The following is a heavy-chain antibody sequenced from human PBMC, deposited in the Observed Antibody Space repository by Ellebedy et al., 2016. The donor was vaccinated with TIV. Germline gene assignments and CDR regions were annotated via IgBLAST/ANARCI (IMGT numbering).Heavy chain of an antibody. CDR3: SSSSGESFYYYYGMDV. Sequence: GESLKISCQGSGYSFTSYWIGWVRQMPGKGLEWMGIIYPGDSDTRYSPSFQGQVTISADKSISTAYLQWSSLKASDTAMYYCSSSSGESFYYYYGMDVWGQGTTVTVSS. J-gene: IGHJ6*02. CDR1: GYSFTSYW. CDR2: IYPGDSDT. D-gene: IGHD6-19*01. V-gene: IGHV5-51*01.